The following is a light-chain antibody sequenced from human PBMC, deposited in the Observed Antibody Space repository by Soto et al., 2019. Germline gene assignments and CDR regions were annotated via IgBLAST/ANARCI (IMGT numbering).Light chain of an antibody. J-gene: IGKJ5*01. Sequence: EIVLTQSPSTRSLSPGERATLSFTASQSVSSSLAWYQQKPGQAPRLLIYDASIRATGIPARFSGSGSGTDFTLIINRLEPEDVAIYYCQQYGGSPRITFGQGTRLEIK. V-gene: IGKV3-11*01. CDR1: QSVSSS. CDR3: QQYGGSPRIT. CDR2: DAS.